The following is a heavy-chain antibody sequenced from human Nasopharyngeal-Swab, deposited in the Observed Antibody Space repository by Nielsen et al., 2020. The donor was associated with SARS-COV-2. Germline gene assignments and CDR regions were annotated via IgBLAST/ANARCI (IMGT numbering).Heavy chain of an antibody. CDR1: GFTFSNAW. D-gene: IGHD2-2*02. Sequence: GGSLRLSCAASGFTFSNAWMSWVRQAPGKGLEWVGRIKSKTDGGTTDYAAPVKGRFTISRDDSKTTLYVQMNSLRAEDTAVYYCARTAAIRGYAFDIWGQGTMVTVSS. CDR2: IKSKTDGGTT. V-gene: IGHV3-15*01. J-gene: IGHJ3*02. CDR3: ARTAAIRGYAFDI.